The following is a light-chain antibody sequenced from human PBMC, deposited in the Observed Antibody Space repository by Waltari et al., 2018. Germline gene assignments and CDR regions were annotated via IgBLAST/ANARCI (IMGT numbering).Light chain of an antibody. Sequence: QTALTQPASVSGSPGQSITISCAGTSSDVGDYNYVSWYQQYPGEAPKLIIYDVSHRPAGVSNRFSGSKSGNTAYLTISGLQAEDEADYYCSSYISDDTLDVFGTGTKVTVL. J-gene: IGLJ1*01. V-gene: IGLV2-14*03. CDR1: SSDVGDYNY. CDR3: SSYISDDTLDV. CDR2: DVS.